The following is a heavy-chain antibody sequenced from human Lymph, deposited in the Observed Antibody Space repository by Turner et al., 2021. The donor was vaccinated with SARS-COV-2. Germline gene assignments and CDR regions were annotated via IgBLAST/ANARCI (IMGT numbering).Heavy chain of an antibody. V-gene: IGHV1-69*10. CDR1: GGTFSSHA. D-gene: IGHD1-26*01. CDR3: AGGGGGRYFYFDY. CDR2: IIPILGIE. Sequence: QVQLVQSGAEVKKPGSSVKVSCKASGGTFSSHAISWVRQAPGHGLGWRGGIIPILGIENYARKSKGRVRITATKSTSTAYMELSNLRSEDTAVYYWAGGGGGRYFYFDYWGQGTLVTVSS. J-gene: IGHJ4*02.